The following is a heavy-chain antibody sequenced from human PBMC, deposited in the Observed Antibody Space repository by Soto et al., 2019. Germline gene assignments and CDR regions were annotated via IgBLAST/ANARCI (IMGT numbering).Heavy chain of an antibody. CDR2: IYWDDDK. Sequence: QITLKESAPTRVKPTQTLTLTCTFSGFSLTSRPMGVGWIRQPPGKALEWLAFIYWDDDKRYSPSLRSRLTITXATAGXXVVLTMTNMDPVDTATYYCAHRLSGYNWNGGYFDYWGQGALVTVSS. V-gene: IGHV2-5*02. D-gene: IGHD1-1*01. J-gene: IGHJ4*02. CDR3: AHRLSGYNWNGGYFDY. CDR1: GFSLTSRPMG.